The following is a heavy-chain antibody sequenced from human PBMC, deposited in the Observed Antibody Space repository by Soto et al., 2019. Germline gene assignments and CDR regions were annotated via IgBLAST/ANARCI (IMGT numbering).Heavy chain of an antibody. V-gene: IGHV3-48*01. Sequence: PGGSLRLSCAASGFTFSSYSMNWVRQAPGKGLEWVSYISSSSSNIYYADSVKGRFTISRDNSKNSLYLQMNSLRAEDTAVYYCARDSPPNTQTAYDSSGYYPDYWGQGTLVTVSS. CDR3: ARDSPPNTQTAYDSSGYYPDY. CDR2: ISSSSSNI. J-gene: IGHJ4*02. D-gene: IGHD3-22*01. CDR1: GFTFSSYS.